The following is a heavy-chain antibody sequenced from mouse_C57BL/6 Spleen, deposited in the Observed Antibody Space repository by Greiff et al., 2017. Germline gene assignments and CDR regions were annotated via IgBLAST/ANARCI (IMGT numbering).Heavy chain of an antibody. CDR3: SSAELGFAY. CDR2: ISYDGSN. V-gene: IGHV3-6*01. J-gene: IGHJ2*01. CDR1: GYSITSGYY. Sequence: VQLQESGPGLVKPSQSLSLTCSVTGYSITSGYYWNWIRQFPGNKLEWMGYISYDGSNNYNPSLKNRISITRDTSKNQFFLKLNSVTTEDAATYYCSSAELGFAYWGQGTTLTVSA. D-gene: IGHD4-1*01.